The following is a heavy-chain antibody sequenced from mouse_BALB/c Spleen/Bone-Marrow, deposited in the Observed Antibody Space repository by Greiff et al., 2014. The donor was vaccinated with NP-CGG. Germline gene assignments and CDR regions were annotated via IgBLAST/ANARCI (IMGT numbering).Heavy chain of an antibody. D-gene: IGHD1-1*01. CDR3: ARSGSSSGYFDY. Sequence: VQLQQSGGGLVLPGGSRKLSCAASGFTFSSFGMHWVRQAPEKGLEWVAYISSGSSTIYYADTVMGRFTISRDNPKNTLFLQMTSLRSEDTAMYYCARSGSSSGYFDYWGQGTTLTVSS. J-gene: IGHJ2*01. CDR2: ISSGSSTI. CDR1: GFTFSSFG. V-gene: IGHV5-17*02.